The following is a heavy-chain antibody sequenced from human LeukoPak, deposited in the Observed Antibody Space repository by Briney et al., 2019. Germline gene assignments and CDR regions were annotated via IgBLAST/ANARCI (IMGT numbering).Heavy chain of an antibody. D-gene: IGHD3-10*01. CDR2: ISYDGGNK. J-gene: IGHJ6*04. CDR3: AKETGESTLYYYYGMDV. CDR1: GFTFSSYG. Sequence: GGPLRLSCAASGFTFSSYGMHWVRQAPGKGLEWVAVISYDGGNKYYADSVKGRFTISRDNSKNTLYLQMNSLRAEDTAVYYCAKETGESTLYYYYGMDVWGKGATVTVSS. V-gene: IGHV3-30*18.